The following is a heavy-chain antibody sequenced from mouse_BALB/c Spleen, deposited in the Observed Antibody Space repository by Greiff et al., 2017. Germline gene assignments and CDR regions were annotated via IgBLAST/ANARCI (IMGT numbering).Heavy chain of an antibody. D-gene: IGHD2-1*01. Sequence: DVMLVESGGGLVKPGGSLKLSCAASGFAFSSYDMSWVRQTPEKRLEWVAYISSGGGSTYYPDTVKGRFTISRDNAKNTLYLQMSSLKSEDTAMYYCARQDYGKNYFDYWGQGTTLTVSS. J-gene: IGHJ2*01. CDR3: ARQDYGKNYFDY. V-gene: IGHV5-12-1*01. CDR1: GFAFSSYD. CDR2: ISSGGGST.